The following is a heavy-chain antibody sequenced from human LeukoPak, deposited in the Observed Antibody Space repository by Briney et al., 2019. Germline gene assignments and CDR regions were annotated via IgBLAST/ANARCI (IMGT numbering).Heavy chain of an antibody. J-gene: IGHJ4*02. V-gene: IGHV3-66*01. D-gene: IGHD5-18*01. CDR1: GFTVSSNY. Sequence: GGSLRLSCAASGFTVSSNYMSWVRQAPGKGLEWVSVIYSGGSTYYADSVKGRFTISRDNSKNTLYLQMNSLRAEDTAVYYCASSEGRGYSYGYFDYWGQGTLVTVSS. CDR2: IYSGGST. CDR3: ASSEGRGYSYGYFDY.